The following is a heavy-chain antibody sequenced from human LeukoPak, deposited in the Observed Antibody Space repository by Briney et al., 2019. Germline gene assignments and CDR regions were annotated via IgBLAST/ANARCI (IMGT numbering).Heavy chain of an antibody. V-gene: IGHV1-18*01. CDR2: ISAYNGNT. J-gene: IGHJ4*02. CDR3: ALGANGYNRNWYRTDY. Sequence: ASVKVSCKASGYTFINYGINWVRQAPGQGLEWMGWISAYNGNTNYVQKLQGRVTMTTDTSTSTAYMELRSLRSDDTAVYYCALGANGYNRNWYRTDYWGQGTLVTVSS. CDR1: GYTFINYG. D-gene: IGHD6-13*01.